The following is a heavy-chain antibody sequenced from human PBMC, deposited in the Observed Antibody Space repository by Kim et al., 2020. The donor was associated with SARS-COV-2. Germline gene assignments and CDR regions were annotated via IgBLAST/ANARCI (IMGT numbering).Heavy chain of an antibody. CDR2: IIPIFGTA. V-gene: IGHV1-69*13. Sequence: SVKVSCKASGGTFSSYAISWVRQAPGQGLEWMGGIIPIFGTANYAQKFQGRVTITADESTSTAYMELSSLRSEDTAVYYCARPLGVGPDSSGYYYPFDYWGQGTLVTVSS. CDR3: ARPLGVGPDSSGYYYPFDY. J-gene: IGHJ4*02. CDR1: GGTFSSYA. D-gene: IGHD3-22*01.